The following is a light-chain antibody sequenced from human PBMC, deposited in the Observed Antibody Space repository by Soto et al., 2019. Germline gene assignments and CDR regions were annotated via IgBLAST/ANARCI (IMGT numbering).Light chain of an antibody. V-gene: IGKV3-15*01. J-gene: IGKJ5*01. CDR3: QQYKNWPPIT. CDR1: QSVSSN. Sequence: EIVMTQSPATLSVSPGERATLSCRASQSVSSNLAWYQQKPGQAPRLLIYGASTRATGIPARFSGSGSGTAFTLTISSLQSEDFAVYYGQQYKNWPPITFGQGTRLEIK. CDR2: GAS.